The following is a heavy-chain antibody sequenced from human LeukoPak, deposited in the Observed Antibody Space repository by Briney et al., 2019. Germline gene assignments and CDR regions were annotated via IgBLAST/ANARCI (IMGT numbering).Heavy chain of an antibody. Sequence: PSETLSLTCTVSGGSISSSSYYWAWIRQPPGKGLEWIGCIYSSGSTYYNPSLMSRVTISVDTSRRQFSPKLSSVTAADTAVYYCARLGGSGDTFDIWDQGTMVTVSS. D-gene: IGHD3-10*01. V-gene: IGHV4-39*01. CDR2: IYSSGST. CDR3: ARLGGSGDTFDI. CDR1: GGSISSSSYY. J-gene: IGHJ3*02.